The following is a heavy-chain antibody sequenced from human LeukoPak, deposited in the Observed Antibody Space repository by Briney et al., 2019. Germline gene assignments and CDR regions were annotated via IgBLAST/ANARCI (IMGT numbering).Heavy chain of an antibody. CDR2: MNPNSGNT. CDR3: ARDLRGITVTTVENWFDP. V-gene: IGHV1-8*01. Sequence: ASVKVSCKASGYTFTSYDINWVRQATGQGLEWMGWMNPNSGNTGCAQKLQGRVTMTTDTSTSTAYMELRSLRSDDTAVYYCARDLRGITVTTVENWFDPWGQGTLVTVSS. D-gene: IGHD4-17*01. CDR1: GYTFTSYD. J-gene: IGHJ5*02.